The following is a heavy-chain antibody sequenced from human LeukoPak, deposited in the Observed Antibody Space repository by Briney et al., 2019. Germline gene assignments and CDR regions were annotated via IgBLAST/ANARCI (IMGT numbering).Heavy chain of an antibody. D-gene: IGHD6-13*01. CDR3: AKGAPDSSSHHHAFDI. CDR1: GLTFSSYA. J-gene: IGHJ3*02. Sequence: GGSLRLSCAASGLTFSSYAMSWVRQAPGKGLEWVSAISGSGGSTYYADSVKGRFTISRDNSKNTLYLQMNSLRAEDTAVYYCAKGAPDSSSHHHAFDIWGQGTMVTVSS. V-gene: IGHV3-23*01. CDR2: ISGSGGST.